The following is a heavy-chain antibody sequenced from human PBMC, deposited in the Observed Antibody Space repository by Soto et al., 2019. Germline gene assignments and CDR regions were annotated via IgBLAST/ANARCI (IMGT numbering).Heavy chain of an antibody. CDR1: GYTFTSYG. V-gene: IGHV1-18*01. CDR3: ASTVYYYDSRSRGWADY. D-gene: IGHD3-22*01. J-gene: IGHJ4*02. Sequence: GASVKVSCKASGYTFTSYGISWVRQAPGQGLEWKGWMGTYSGNTDYGQKFQGRVTMTTETPTSTAYMELRSLRSDDTAVYYCASTVYYYDSRSRGWADYWGQGTLVTVSS. CDR2: MGTYSGNT.